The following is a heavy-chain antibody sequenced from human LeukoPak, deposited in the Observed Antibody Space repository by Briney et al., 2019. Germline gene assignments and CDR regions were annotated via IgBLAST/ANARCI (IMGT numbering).Heavy chain of an antibody. CDR3: ARGITGATDY. CDR1: GFTFSTYW. V-gene: IGHV3-74*01. D-gene: IGHD1-20*01. CDR2: INPDGSIT. J-gene: IGHJ4*02. Sequence: PGGPLRLSCAASGFTFSTYWMYWVRQAPGKGLVWVSRINPDGSITSYADSVKGRFTISRDNAKNTLYVQMSSLRAEDTAVYYCARGITGATDYWGQGTLVTVSS.